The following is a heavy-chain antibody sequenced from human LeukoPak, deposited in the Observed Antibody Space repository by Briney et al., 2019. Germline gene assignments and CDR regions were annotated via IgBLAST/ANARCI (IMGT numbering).Heavy chain of an antibody. D-gene: IGHD3-3*01. CDR2: IYYSGST. CDR3: ARSPEYDFWSGSPYFDY. V-gene: IGHV4-59*01. J-gene: IGHJ4*02. CDR1: GGSISSYY. Sequence: KASETLSLTCTVSGGSISSYYWSWIRQPPGKGLEWIGYIYYSGSTNYNPSLKSRVTISVDTSKNQFSLKLSSVTAADTAVYYCARSPEYDFWSGSPYFDYWGQGTLVTVSS.